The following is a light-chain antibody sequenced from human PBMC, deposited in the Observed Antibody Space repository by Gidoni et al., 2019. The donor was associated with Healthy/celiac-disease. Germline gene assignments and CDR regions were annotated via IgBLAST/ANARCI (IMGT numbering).Light chain of an antibody. CDR1: QDISNY. CDR3: QQYDNLPLT. J-gene: IGKJ4*01. CDR2: DAS. Sequence: DIQMTQSPSSLSASVGDRVTITCKASQDISNYLNWYQQKPGTAPKLLIYDASNLETGVPSRFSGSGSGTDFTFTISSLQPEDIATYYCQQYDNLPLTFGGGTKVEIK. V-gene: IGKV1-33*01.